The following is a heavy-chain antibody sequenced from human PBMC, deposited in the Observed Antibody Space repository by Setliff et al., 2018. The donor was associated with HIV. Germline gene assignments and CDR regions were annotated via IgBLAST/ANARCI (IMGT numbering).Heavy chain of an antibody. J-gene: IGHJ4*02. CDR1: GYTFTSDY. CDR3: VRGGDYCSSTSCYDPFDS. D-gene: IGHD2-2*01. V-gene: IGHV1-46*01. Sequence: RASVKVSCKASGYTFTSDYIHWVRQAPGQGLEWMGIINPAGNPTSYAQKFQGRLTMTRDTSTNTVYMELLRLRSDDTSVFYCVRGGDYCSSTSCYDPFDSWGQGTPVTVSS. CDR2: INPAGNPT.